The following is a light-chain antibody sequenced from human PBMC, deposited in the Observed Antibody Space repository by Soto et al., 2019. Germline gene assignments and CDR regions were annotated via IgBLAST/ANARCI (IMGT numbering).Light chain of an antibody. Sequence: EIVLTQSPGTLSLSPGERATLSCRASQSVSSSYLAWYQQKPDQAPRLLIYGASSRATGIPDRFSGSGSGTDFTLTISRLEPEDFAVYYCQQYPWTFGQGTKVEIK. V-gene: IGKV3-20*01. CDR1: QSVSSSY. CDR3: QQYPWT. CDR2: GAS. J-gene: IGKJ1*01.